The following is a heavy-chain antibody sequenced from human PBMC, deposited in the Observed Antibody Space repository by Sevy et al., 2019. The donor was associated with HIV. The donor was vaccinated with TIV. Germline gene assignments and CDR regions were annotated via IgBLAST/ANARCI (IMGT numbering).Heavy chain of an antibody. D-gene: IGHD3-22*01. Sequence: GESLKISCKGSGYSFTSYWIGWVRQMPGKGLEWMGIIYPGDSDTRYSPSFQGQVTISADKSISTAYLKWSSLKASDTAMYYCASKYYYDSSGYPDAFDIWGQGTMVTVSS. CDR1: GYSFTSYW. CDR3: ASKYYYDSSGYPDAFDI. J-gene: IGHJ3*02. V-gene: IGHV5-51*01. CDR2: IYPGDSDT.